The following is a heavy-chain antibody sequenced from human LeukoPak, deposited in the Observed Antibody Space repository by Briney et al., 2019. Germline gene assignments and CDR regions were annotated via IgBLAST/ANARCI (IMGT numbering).Heavy chain of an antibody. CDR3: ARETVAGTSQGFDP. Sequence: PGGSLRLSCAASGFTVSSNYMSWVRQARGKGLEWVSVIYSGGSTYYADSVKGRFTISRHNSKNTLYLQMNSLRAEDTAVYYCARETVAGTSQGFDPWGQGTLVTVSS. CDR1: GFTVSSNY. V-gene: IGHV3-53*04. D-gene: IGHD6-19*01. J-gene: IGHJ5*02. CDR2: IYSGGST.